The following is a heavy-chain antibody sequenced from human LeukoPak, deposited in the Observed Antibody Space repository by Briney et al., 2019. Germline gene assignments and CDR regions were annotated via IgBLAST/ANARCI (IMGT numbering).Heavy chain of an antibody. Sequence: GGSLRLSCAASGFTSDDYAMHWVRQAPGKGLEWVSGISWNSGSIGYADSVKGRFTISRDNAKNSLYLQMNSLRAEDTALYYCAKDIWSRLSLNYFDYWGQGTLVTVSS. D-gene: IGHD2/OR15-2a*01. V-gene: IGHV3-9*02. CDR3: AKDIWSRLSLNYFDY. CDR1: GFTSDDYA. J-gene: IGHJ4*02. CDR2: ISWNSGSI.